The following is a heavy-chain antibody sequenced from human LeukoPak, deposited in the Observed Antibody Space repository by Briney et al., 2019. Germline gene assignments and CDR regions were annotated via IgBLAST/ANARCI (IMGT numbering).Heavy chain of an antibody. Sequence: GGSLRLSCAASGFTFSSYSMNWVRQAQGKGLEWVSSISSSSSYIYYADSVKGRFTISRDNAKNSLYLQMNSLRAEDTAVYYCASSAADPFDYWGQGTLVTVSS. V-gene: IGHV3-21*01. CDR1: GFTFSSYS. CDR2: ISSSSSYI. CDR3: ASSAADPFDY. J-gene: IGHJ4*02. D-gene: IGHD6-13*01.